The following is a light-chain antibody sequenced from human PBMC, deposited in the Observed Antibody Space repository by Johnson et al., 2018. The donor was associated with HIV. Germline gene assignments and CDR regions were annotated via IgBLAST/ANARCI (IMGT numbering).Light chain of an antibody. J-gene: IGLJ1*01. Sequence: QSVLTQPPSVSAAPGQRVTISCSGSSSNIGNNYVSWYQQLPGKGKKRERQEKKKRREGRKEGGGGEKKGKEERGGRRGRNKGDAADYYCGTWDYSLSGYVFGSGTKVTVL. CDR1: SSNIGNNY. CDR3: GTWDYSLSGYV. V-gene: IGLV1-51*02. CDR2: EKK.